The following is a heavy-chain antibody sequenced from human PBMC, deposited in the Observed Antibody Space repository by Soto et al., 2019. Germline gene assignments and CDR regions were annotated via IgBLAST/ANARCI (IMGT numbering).Heavy chain of an antibody. J-gene: IGHJ5*02. V-gene: IGHV3-23*01. CDR1: GFTFSAYV. CDR2: ITSSGGGT. D-gene: IGHD3-10*01. CDR3: ARSQGVRGLFRGIHYWFDP. Sequence: EVEVLESGGGLVQPGWSLRLSCAASGFTFSAYVMSWVRQAPGKGLEWVSSITSSGGGTYYADSVKGRFTVSRDNSKNTVYLQMNSLRAEDMAVYYCARSQGVRGLFRGIHYWFDPWGQGTLVTVSS.